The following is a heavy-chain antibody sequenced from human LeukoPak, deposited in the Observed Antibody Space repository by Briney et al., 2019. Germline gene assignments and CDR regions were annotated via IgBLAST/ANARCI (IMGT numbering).Heavy chain of an antibody. CDR2: ITSSSTYI. V-gene: IGHV3-21*01. Sequence: GGSLRLSCAASGFTFSSYGMSWVRQVPGKGLEWVSSITSSSTYIFYVDSVKGRFTISRDNSKNSLYLQMNSLRAEDTAVYFCARDLSPYYDTTNRFPWFDPWGQGTQVTVSS. CDR1: GFTFSSYG. J-gene: IGHJ5*02. D-gene: IGHD3-22*01. CDR3: ARDLSPYYDTTNRFPWFDP.